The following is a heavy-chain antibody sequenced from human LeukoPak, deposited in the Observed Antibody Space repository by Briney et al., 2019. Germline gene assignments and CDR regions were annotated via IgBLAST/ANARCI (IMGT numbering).Heavy chain of an antibody. CDR2: IYTSGST. CDR1: GGSISSYY. J-gene: IGHJ3*02. CDR3: ARDVRLKYDAFDI. Sequence: SETLSLTCTVSGGSISSYYWSWIRQPAGKGLEWIGRIYTSGSTNYNPSLKSRATVSVDTYKNQFSLKLSSVTAADTAVYYCARDVRLKYDAFDIWGQGTMVTVSS. V-gene: IGHV4-4*07. D-gene: IGHD1-1*01.